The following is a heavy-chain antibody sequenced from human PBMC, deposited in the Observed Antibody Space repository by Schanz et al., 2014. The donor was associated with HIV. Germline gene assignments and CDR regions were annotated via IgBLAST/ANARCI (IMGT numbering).Heavy chain of an antibody. V-gene: IGHV3-23*04. CDR2: IRAGVGTT. J-gene: IGHJ3*02. CDR3: AIRTPMISFGAFDI. CDR1: GFTITSYG. Sequence: VQLVESGGGVVQPGRSLRLSCAVSGFTITSYGMSWVRQAPGKGLEWVSTIRAGVGTTSYADSVKGRFTISRDNSKKMLFLQMNRLRAEDTAVYYCAIRTPMISFGAFDIWGRGTMVTVSS. D-gene: IGHD3-16*01.